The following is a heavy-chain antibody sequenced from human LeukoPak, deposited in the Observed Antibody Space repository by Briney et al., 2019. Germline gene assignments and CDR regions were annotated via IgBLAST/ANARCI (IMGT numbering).Heavy chain of an antibody. V-gene: IGHV3-30*02. CDR3: ASTYPVGSNNAFDI. J-gene: IGHJ3*02. CDR1: GFTFSSYG. D-gene: IGHD1-26*01. Sequence: PGGSLRLSCAASGFTFSSYGIHWVRQAPGKGLEWVALIRYDGSNKFYSDSVKGRFTFSRDNSKNMLYLQMNRLRAEDTAVYYCASTYPVGSNNAFDIWGQGTMVTVSS. CDR2: IRYDGSNK.